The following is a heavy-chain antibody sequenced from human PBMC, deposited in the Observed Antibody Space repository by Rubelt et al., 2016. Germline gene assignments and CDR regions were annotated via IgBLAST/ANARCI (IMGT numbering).Heavy chain of an antibody. CDR2: INPSGNS. V-gene: IGHV4-34*01. CDR1: GGSFSGYY. Sequence: QVQLQQWGAGLLKPSETLSLTCAVYGGSFSGYYWSWIRQPPGKGLEWIGEINPSGNSNYNSSLKSRVTISGDTSKSQFSLKLTSVTAADTAVYYCACLKPTYYYDREYWGQGTLVTVSS. D-gene: IGHD3-22*01. J-gene: IGHJ4*02. CDR3: ACLKPTYYYDREY.